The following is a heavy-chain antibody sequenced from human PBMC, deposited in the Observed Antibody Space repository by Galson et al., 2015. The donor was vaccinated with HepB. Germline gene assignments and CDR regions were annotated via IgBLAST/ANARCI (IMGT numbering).Heavy chain of an antibody. CDR3: ANENYYDNSASLDY. J-gene: IGHJ4*02. V-gene: IGHV3-30*18. Sequence: SLRLSCAASGFTFSSYGMHWVRQAPGKGLEWLAIISYDGSNKYYADSVKGRFTISRDNSKNTLYLQMSSLRAEDTAVYYCANENYYDNSASLDYWGQGTLVTVSS. CDR2: ISYDGSNK. CDR1: GFTFSSYG. D-gene: IGHD3-22*01.